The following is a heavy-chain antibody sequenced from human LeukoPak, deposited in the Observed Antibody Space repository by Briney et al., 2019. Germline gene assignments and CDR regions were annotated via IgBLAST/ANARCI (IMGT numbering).Heavy chain of an antibody. J-gene: IGHJ4*02. CDR3: AKDAKSSGWGGTDDY. CDR1: GFTFSSYG. CDR2: ISYDGSNK. V-gene: IGHV3-30*18. D-gene: IGHD6-19*01. Sequence: GGSLRLSCAASGFTFSSYGMHWVRQAPGKGLEWVAVISYDGSNKYYADSVKGRFTISRDNSKNTLYLQMYSLRAEDTAVYYCAKDAKSSGWGGTDDYWGQGTLVTVSS.